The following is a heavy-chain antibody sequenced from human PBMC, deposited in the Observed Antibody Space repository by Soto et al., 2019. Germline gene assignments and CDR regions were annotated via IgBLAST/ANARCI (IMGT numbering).Heavy chain of an antibody. Sequence: QVQLVESGGGVVQPGRSLRLSCAASGFTFSSYGMHWVRQAPGKGLEWVAVIWYDGSNKYYADSVKGRFTISRDNSKNTLDLHMNCLRAEDTGVDYCARGLALPAYSCNGMHVWGQGATVTVSS. J-gene: IGHJ6*02. V-gene: IGHV3-33*01. CDR1: GFTFSSYG. CDR2: IWYDGSNK. CDR3: ARGLALPAYSCNGMHV.